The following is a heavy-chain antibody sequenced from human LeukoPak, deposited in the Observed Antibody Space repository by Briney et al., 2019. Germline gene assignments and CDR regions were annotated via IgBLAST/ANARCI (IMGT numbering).Heavy chain of an antibody. CDR1: GFTFSIYW. CDR2: ISSSSSYI. D-gene: IGHD6-13*01. Sequence: GGSLRLSCAASGFTFSIYWMHWVRQAPGKGLEWVSSISSSSSYIYYADSVKGRFTISRDNSKNTLYLQMNSLRGEDTAVYYCARIKAAAGAFDYWGLATLATVPS. V-gene: IGHV3-21*01. J-gene: IGHJ4*02. CDR3: ARIKAAAGAFDY.